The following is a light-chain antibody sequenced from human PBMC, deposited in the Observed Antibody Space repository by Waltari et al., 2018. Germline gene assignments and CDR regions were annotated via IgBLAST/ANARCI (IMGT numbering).Light chain of an antibody. CDR2: DTS. CDR3: LLSYSGARV. J-gene: IGLJ2*01. Sequence: QAVVTQEPSLTVSPGGTVTLTCGSSTGAVTSGHYPYWFQQKSGQAPRTLISDTSKKHSWTPARFSGALLGGKAALTLSGAQPEDEAEYYCLLSYSGARVFGGGTKLTVL. CDR1: TGAVTSGHY. V-gene: IGLV7-46*01.